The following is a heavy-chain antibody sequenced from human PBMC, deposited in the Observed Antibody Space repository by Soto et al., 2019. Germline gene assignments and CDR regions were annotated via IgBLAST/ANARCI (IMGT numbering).Heavy chain of an antibody. CDR2: IYYSGST. V-gene: IGHV4-61*01. CDR1: GGSVSSGSYY. J-gene: IGHJ6*02. Sequence: SETLSLTCTVSGGSVSSGSYYWSWIRQPPGKGLEWIGYIYYSGSTNYNPSLKSRVTISVDNSKNQFSLKLSSVTAADTAVYYCASGSGHPNYYGMDVWGQGTTVTVSS. D-gene: IGHD6-19*01. CDR3: ASGSGHPNYYGMDV.